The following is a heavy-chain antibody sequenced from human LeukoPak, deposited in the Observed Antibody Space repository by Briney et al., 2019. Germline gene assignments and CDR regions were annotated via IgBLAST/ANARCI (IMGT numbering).Heavy chain of an antibody. D-gene: IGHD6-19*01. CDR2: LSYDGSNK. J-gene: IGHJ4*02. V-gene: IGHV3-30*03. Sequence: GGSLRLSCAASGFTFRSYAMYWVRQAPGKGLEWVAVLSYDGSNKYYADSVEGRFTISRDNSKNTLYLQMNSLRVEDTAVYYCAREWAGPSFDYWGQGTLVTVSS. CDR3: AREWAGPSFDY. CDR1: GFTFRSYA.